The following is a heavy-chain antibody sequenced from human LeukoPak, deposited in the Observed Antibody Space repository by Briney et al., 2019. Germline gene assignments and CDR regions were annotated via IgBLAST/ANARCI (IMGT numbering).Heavy chain of an antibody. J-gene: IGHJ4*02. CDR3: AKPKWELGRPSYYFDY. CDR2: ISGSGGST. CDR1: GFTFSSYA. Sequence: GGSLRLSCAASGFTFSSYAMSWVRQAPGKGLEWVSAISGSGGSTYYADSVKGRFTISRDNSKNTLYLQMNSLRAEDTAVYYCAKPKWELGRPSYYFDYWGQGTLVTVSS. V-gene: IGHV3-23*01. D-gene: IGHD1-26*01.